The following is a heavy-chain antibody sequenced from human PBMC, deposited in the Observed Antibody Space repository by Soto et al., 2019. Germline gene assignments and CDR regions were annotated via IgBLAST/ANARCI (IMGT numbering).Heavy chain of an antibody. J-gene: IGHJ4*02. V-gene: IGHV2-5*02. CDR2: IDWDDDK. CDR3: AHRVLRTVFGLVTTTAIYFDF. D-gene: IGHD3-3*01. Sequence: QLTLNESGPTQVKPRQTLPLTCTFSGFSLTTSGVGVGWIRQSPGKAPAWLALIDWDDDKRYSPSLKSRLTITKDNSKNQVVLTMADLDPADTATYYCAHRVLRTVFGLVTTTAIYFDFWGQGPPVSVA. CDR1: GFSLTTSGVG.